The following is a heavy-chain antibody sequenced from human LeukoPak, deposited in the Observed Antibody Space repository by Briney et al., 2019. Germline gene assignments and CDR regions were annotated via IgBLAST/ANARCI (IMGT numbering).Heavy chain of an antibody. CDR2: ISWNSGSI. Sequence: GGSLRLSWAASGFTFDDYAMHWVRQAPGKGLEWVSGISWNSGSIGYADSVKGRFTISRDNAKNSLYLQMNSLRAEDTALYYCAKDVGWAPGYFDYWGQGTLVTVSS. CDR1: GFTFDDYA. D-gene: IGHD2-15*01. V-gene: IGHV3-9*01. CDR3: AKDVGWAPGYFDY. J-gene: IGHJ4*02.